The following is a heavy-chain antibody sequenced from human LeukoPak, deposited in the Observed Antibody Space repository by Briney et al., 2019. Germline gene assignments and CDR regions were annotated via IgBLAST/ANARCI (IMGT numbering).Heavy chain of an antibody. V-gene: IGHV1-69*04. J-gene: IGHJ4*02. CDR3: AREDYYDSSGYQRDY. Sequence: SVKVSFKASGGTFSSYAISWVRQAPGQGLEWMGRIIPILGIANYAQKFQGRVTITADKSTSTAYMELSSLRSEDTAVYYCAREDYYDSSGYQRDYWGQGTLVTVSP. D-gene: IGHD3-22*01. CDR1: GGTFSSYA. CDR2: IIPILGIA.